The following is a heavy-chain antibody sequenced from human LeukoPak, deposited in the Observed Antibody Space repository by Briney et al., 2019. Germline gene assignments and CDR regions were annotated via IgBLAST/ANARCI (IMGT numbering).Heavy chain of an antibody. V-gene: IGHV4-4*02. D-gene: IGHD1-26*01. Sequence: SGTLSLTCAVSGGSISSSNWWSWVRQPPGTGLEWIGEIYHSGNTNYNPSLKSRATISVDKSKNQFSLKLSSVTAADTAVYYCASLSGSYSFDYWGQGILVTVSS. CDR2: IYHSGNT. J-gene: IGHJ4*02. CDR3: ASLSGSYSFDY. CDR1: GGSISSSNW.